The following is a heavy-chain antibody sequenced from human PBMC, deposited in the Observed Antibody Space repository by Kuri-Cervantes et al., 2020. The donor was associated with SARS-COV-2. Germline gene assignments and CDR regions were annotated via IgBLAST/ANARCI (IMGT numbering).Heavy chain of an antibody. CDR1: GFTFSSYA. CDR3: ARMLGLIDY. D-gene: IGHD2-8*01. Sequence: GGSLRLSCAASGFTFSSYAMHWVRQAPGKGLEWVAVISYDGSNKYYADSVKGRFTISRDNSKNTLYLQMNSLRAEDTAVYYCARMLGLIDYWVQGTLVTVSS. CDR2: ISYDGSNK. J-gene: IGHJ4*02. V-gene: IGHV3-30*04.